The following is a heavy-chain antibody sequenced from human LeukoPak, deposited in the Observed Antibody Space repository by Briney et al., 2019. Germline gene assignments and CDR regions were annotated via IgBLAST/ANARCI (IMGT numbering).Heavy chain of an antibody. D-gene: IGHD3-22*01. CDR2: INPSGGST. J-gene: IGHJ4*02. CDR1: GYTFTSYY. CDR3: ARGASDSSGYRSPADFDY. Sequence: GASVTVSFTASGYTFTSYYMHWVRQAPGQGLEWMGIINPSGGSTSYAQKFQGRVTMTRDTSTSTVYMELSSLRSEDTAVYYCARGASDSSGYRSPADFDYWGQGTLVTVSS. V-gene: IGHV1-46*01.